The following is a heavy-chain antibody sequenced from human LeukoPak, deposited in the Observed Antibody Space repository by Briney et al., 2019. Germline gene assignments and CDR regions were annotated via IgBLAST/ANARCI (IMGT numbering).Heavy chain of an antibody. CDR1: GYIFTSYY. J-gene: IGHJ4*02. Sequence: ASVKVSCKASGYIFTSYYMHWVRQVPGQGLEWMGIINPSGGSTSYAQKFQGRVTMTRDTSTSTVYMELSSLRSEDTAVYYCARSGSPYPPFGYWGQGTLVTVSS. D-gene: IGHD3-10*01. CDR2: INPSGGST. CDR3: ARSGSPYPPFGY. V-gene: IGHV1-46*01.